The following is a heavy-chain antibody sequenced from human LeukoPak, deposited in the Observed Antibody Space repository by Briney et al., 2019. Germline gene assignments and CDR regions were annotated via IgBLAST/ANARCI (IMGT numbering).Heavy chain of an antibody. Sequence: ASVKVSCKASGGTFSSYAISWVRQAPGQGLEWMGGIIPIFGTANYAQKFQGRVTITTDESTSTAYMELSSLRSEGTAVYYCARASPLGYCSGGSCYSGYFDYWGQGTLVTVSS. CDR3: ARASPLGYCSGGSCYSGYFDY. CDR2: IIPIFGTA. J-gene: IGHJ4*02. V-gene: IGHV1-69*05. CDR1: GGTFSSYA. D-gene: IGHD2-15*01.